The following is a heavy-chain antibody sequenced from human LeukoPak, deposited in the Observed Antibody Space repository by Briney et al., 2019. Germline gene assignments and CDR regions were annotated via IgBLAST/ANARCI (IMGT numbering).Heavy chain of an antibody. CDR1: GGTFSSYA. Sequence: ASVKVSCKASGGTFSSYAISWVRQAPGQGLEWMGRIIPIFGIANYAQKFQGRVTITADKSTSTDYMELSSLRSEDTAVYYCARGYSMVTEEYFDYWGQGTLVTVSS. CDR3: ARGYSMVTEEYFDY. D-gene: IGHD5-18*01. CDR2: IIPIFGIA. V-gene: IGHV1-69*04. J-gene: IGHJ4*02.